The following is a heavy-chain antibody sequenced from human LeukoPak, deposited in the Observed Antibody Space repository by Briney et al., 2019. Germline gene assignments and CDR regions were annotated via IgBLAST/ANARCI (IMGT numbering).Heavy chain of an antibody. CDR2: MNPNSGNT. D-gene: IGHD3-22*01. Sequence: ASVKVSCKASGYTFTSYDINWVRQATGQGLEWMGWMNPNSGNTGYAQKLQGRVTMTTDTSTSTAYMELRSLRSDDTAVYYCARPGCEGSGYFCYFDYWGQGTLVTVSS. V-gene: IGHV1-8*01. CDR1: GYTFTSYD. J-gene: IGHJ4*02. CDR3: ARPGCEGSGYFCYFDY.